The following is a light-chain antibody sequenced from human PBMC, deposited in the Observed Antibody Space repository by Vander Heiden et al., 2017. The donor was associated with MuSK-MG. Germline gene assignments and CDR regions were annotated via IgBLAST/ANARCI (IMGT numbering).Light chain of an antibody. CDR2: DSS. CDR1: QSVGRY. CDR3: QQRSNWAALT. Sequence: EVVLTQSPATLSLSPGERATLSCRASQSVGRYLAWYQQRPGQAPRLLIYDSSNRATGTPARFSGSGYETDFTLTISSLEPEDFAFYFCQQRSNWAALTFGGGTKVEIK. V-gene: IGKV3-11*01. J-gene: IGKJ4*01.